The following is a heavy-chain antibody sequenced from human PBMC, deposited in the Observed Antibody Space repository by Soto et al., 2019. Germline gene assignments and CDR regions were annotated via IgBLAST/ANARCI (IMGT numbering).Heavy chain of an antibody. CDR3: ARAGESAVAGLYYYYYYGMDV. CDR1: GGTFSSYA. D-gene: IGHD6-19*01. J-gene: IGHJ6*02. CDR2: IIPIFGTA. Sequence: SVKVSCKASGGTFSSYAISWVRQAPGQGLEWMGGIIPIFGTANYAQKFQGRVTITADESTSTAYMELSSLRSEDTAVYYCARAGESAVAGLYYYYYYGMDVWGQGTTVTVSS. V-gene: IGHV1-69*13.